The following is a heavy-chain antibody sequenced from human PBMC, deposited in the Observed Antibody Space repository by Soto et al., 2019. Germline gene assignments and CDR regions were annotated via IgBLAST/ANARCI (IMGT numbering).Heavy chain of an antibody. CDR1: GFSLYNYA. J-gene: IGHJ2*01. D-gene: IGHD1-1*01. V-gene: IGHV3-48*02. CDR3: VRDPSRGNECAQYVDL. CDR2: ISLSSANI. Sequence: EVQLVESGGGLVQPGGSLRLSCAASGFSLYNYAMDWVRQAPGQGLEWVSYISLSSANIHYADSVRGRLTVSRDNAKNSLYRHMNSMRDEETAVYYCVRDPSRGNECAQYVDLWGRGTLFTVSS.